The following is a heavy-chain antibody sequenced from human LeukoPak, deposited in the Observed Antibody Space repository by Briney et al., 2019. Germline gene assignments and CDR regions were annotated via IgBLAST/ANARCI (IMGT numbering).Heavy chain of an antibody. D-gene: IGHD3-22*01. Sequence: PSETLSLTCAVYGGSFSGYYWSWIRQPPGKGLEWIGEINHSGSTNYNPSLKSRVTISVDTSNNQFSLKLSSVTAADTAVYYCARGRKSSYYYGSSGYGPYYYYYGMDVWGQGTTVTVSS. CDR3: ARGRKSSYYYGSSGYGPYYYYYGMDV. CDR1: GGSFSGYY. V-gene: IGHV4-34*01. CDR2: INHSGST. J-gene: IGHJ6*02.